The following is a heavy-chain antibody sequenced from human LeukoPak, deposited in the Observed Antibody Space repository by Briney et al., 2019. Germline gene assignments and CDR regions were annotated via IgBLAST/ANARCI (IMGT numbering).Heavy chain of an antibody. CDR3: ARPKMATALIGAFDI. CDR2: IYYSGST. J-gene: IGHJ3*02. CDR1: GGSISSISYY. Sequence: SETLSLTCTVSGGSISSISYYWGWLRQPPGTGLEWIGSIYYSGSTYYNPSLKSRVTISVDTSKNQFSLKLSSVTAADTAVYYCARPKMATALIGAFDIWGQGTMVTVSS. D-gene: IGHD5-24*01. V-gene: IGHV4-39*07.